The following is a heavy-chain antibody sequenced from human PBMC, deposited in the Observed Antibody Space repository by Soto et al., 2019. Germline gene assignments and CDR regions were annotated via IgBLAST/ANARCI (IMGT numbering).Heavy chain of an antibody. D-gene: IGHD2-2*01. CDR2: IHPDDSDI. CDR1: GYRFTSYW. Sequence: PGESLKISCQGSGYRFTSYWIGWVRQKPGKGLEWMGIIHPDDSDIRYSPSFQGQVTISADKSIGTAYLQWSSLKASDTAMYYCARLQPSGRIVVPAGGFDTWGPGTLVTVSS. CDR3: ARLQPSGRIVVPAGGFDT. J-gene: IGHJ5*02. V-gene: IGHV5-51*01.